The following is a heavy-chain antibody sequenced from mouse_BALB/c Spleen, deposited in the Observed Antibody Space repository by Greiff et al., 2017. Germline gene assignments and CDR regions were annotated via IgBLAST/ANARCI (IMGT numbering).Heavy chain of an antibody. CDR2: ISYSGST. CDR3: ARGDYGNYDFAY. Sequence: EVKLEESGPGLVKPSQSLSLTCTVTGYSITSDYAWNWIRQFPGNKLEWMGYISYSGSTSYNPSLKSRISITRDTSKNQFFLQLNSVTTEDTATYYCARGDYGNYDFAYWGQGTLVTVSA. CDR1: GYSITSDYA. J-gene: IGHJ3*01. V-gene: IGHV3-2*02. D-gene: IGHD2-1*01.